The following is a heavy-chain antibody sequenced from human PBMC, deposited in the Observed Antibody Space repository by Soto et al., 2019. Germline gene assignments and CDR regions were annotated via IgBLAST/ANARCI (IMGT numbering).Heavy chain of an antibody. CDR1: GYTFTSYG. CDR3: VRDGAYWYDNRGYFDK. Sequence: QVQLVQSGAEVKNPGASVKVSCKTSGYTFTSYGISWVRQAPGQGLEWMGWVSAYNGNTNYAEKVQGRVTMTTDTSTTTAYMVLRRLRSDDTAVYHCVRDGAYWYDNRGYFDKWGHGTLVSVSS. V-gene: IGHV1-18*01. CDR2: VSAYNGNT. D-gene: IGHD3-22*01. J-gene: IGHJ4*01.